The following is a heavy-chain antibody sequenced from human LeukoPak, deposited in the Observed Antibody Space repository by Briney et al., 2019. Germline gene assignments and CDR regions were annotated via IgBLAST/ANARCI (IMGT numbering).Heavy chain of an antibody. J-gene: IGHJ4*02. CDR2: IRYDGSNK. CDR3: AKDRAAARPNYFDY. D-gene: IGHD6-6*01. Sequence: PGGSLRLSCATSGFTLSSYGMHWVRQAPGKGLEWVAFIRYDGSNKYYADSVKGRFTISRDNSKNTLYLQMNSLRAEDTAVYYCAKDRAAARPNYFDYWGQGTLVTVSS. V-gene: IGHV3-30*02. CDR1: GFTLSSYG.